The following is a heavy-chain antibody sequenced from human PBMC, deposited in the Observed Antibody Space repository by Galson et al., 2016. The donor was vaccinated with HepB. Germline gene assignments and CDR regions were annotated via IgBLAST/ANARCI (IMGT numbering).Heavy chain of an antibody. J-gene: IGHJ4*02. Sequence: QSGAEVKKPGESLRISCKTSGYSFTSYWISWVRQMPGNGLEWMGRIDPSGSYTKYSPSFRGHVTISVDKSTSTAYLEFTSLKSSDNAMYYWARHCSGGSCYHPDYWGQGTLVTVSS. CDR2: IDPSGSYT. D-gene: IGHD2-15*01. V-gene: IGHV5-10-1*01. CDR3: ARHCSGGSCYHPDY. CDR1: GYSFTSYW.